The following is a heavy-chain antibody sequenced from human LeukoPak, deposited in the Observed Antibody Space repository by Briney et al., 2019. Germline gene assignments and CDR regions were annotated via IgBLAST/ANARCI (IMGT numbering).Heavy chain of an antibody. CDR2: IYYSGST. CDR1: GGSISSYY. V-gene: IGHV4-59*01. Sequence: SETLSLTCTVSGGSISSYYWSWLRQPPGKGLEWIGYIYYSGSTNYNPSLKSRVTISVDTSKNQFSLKLSSVTAADTAVYYCAKAANVLRFLEWFDYYYMDVWGKGTTVTVSS. CDR3: AKAANVLRFLEWFDYYYMDV. D-gene: IGHD3-3*01. J-gene: IGHJ6*03.